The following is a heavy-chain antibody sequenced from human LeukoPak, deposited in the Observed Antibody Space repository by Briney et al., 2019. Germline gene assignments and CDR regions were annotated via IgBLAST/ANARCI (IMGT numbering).Heavy chain of an antibody. D-gene: IGHD3-16*01. Sequence: GASVKVSRKASGYTFTSYGISWVRQAPGQGLEWMGWMNPNSGNTGYAQKFQGRVTMTRNTSISTAYMELSSLRSEDTAVYYCARGTFGGVSSRWGQGTLVTVSS. CDR1: GYTFTSYG. CDR3: ARGTFGGVSSR. V-gene: IGHV1-8*02. J-gene: IGHJ4*02. CDR2: MNPNSGNT.